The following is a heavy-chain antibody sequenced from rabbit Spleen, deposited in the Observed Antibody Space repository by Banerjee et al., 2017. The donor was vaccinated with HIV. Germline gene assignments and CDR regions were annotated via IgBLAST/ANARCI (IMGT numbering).Heavy chain of an antibody. J-gene: IGHJ4*01. CDR2: INAATGKP. V-gene: IGHV1S45*01. CDR3: ARDGAGGSYFAL. D-gene: IGHD8-1*01. CDR1: GFDFSDRDV. Sequence: QEQLVESGGGLVQPGGSLKLSCKASGFDFSDRDVMCWVRQAPGKGLQWIACINAATGKPVYATWASGRFTISRTSSTTVTLRMTSLTAADTATYFCARDGAGGSYFALWGPGTLVTVS.